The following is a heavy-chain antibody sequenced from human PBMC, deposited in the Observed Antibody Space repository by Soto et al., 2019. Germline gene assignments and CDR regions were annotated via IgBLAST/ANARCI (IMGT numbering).Heavy chain of an antibody. CDR3: ARRRPIGYYNF. Sequence: QVQLVESGGDLVKPGGSLRLSCAASGFPFSDYYMSWIHQAPGKGLEWVSSIGSSSTYTNYADFVKGRFTISRDNAKNSLYLQMNSLRAEDTAVYYCARRRPIGYYNFWGQGTLVTVSA. D-gene: IGHD3-22*01. V-gene: IGHV3-11*05. CDR2: IGSSSTYT. J-gene: IGHJ4*02. CDR1: GFPFSDYY.